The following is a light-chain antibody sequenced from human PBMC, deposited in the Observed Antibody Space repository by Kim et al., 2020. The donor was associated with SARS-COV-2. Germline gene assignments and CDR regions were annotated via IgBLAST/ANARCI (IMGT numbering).Light chain of an antibody. Sequence: VKLRYTVSSGYSSYDIAWNQERPEKDPRYLMNLNGNDNHSKGDGSPDRCSGSSSGAERYLIITSLQYEDEADYYCQTWGADSLWVFGGGTQLTVL. CDR1: SGYSSYD. CDR3: QTWGADSLWV. CDR2: LNGNDNH. V-gene: IGLV4-69*01. J-gene: IGLJ3*02.